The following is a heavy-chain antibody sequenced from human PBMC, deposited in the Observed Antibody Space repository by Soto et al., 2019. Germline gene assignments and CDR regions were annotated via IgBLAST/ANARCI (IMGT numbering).Heavy chain of an antibody. CDR2: IIPIFGTA. J-gene: IGHJ4*02. D-gene: IGHD1-26*01. CDR3: ARHGMYSGSYSGYFDY. Sequence: ASGKVSCKASGGTFSSYAISWVRQAPGPGLEWMGGIIPIFGTANYAQKFQGRVTITADESTSTAYMELSSLRSEDTAVYYCARHGMYSGSYSGYFDYWGQGTLVTVSS. CDR1: GGTFSSYA. V-gene: IGHV1-69*13.